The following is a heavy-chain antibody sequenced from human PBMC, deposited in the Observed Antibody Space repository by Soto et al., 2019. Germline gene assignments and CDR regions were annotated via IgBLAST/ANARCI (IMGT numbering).Heavy chain of an antibody. CDR2: ISFDGNIK. D-gene: IGHD2-8*01. CDR1: GFTFSDYD. J-gene: IGHJ6*02. V-gene: IGHV3-30-3*01. CDR3: ARAPRRYCTSLSCLGLDVLVV. Sequence: SLRLSCAATGFTFSDYDLHWVRHVPGQGLEWVAVISFDGNIKYDADSVKGRFTISRDNSKNTLFLQMNSLKGEDTAVYSCARAPRRYCTSLSCLGLDVLVVWGQG.